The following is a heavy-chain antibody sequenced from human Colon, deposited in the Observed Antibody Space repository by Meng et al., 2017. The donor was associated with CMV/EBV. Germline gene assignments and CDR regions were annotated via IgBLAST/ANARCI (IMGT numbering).Heavy chain of an antibody. J-gene: IGHJ4*02. CDR1: GYTLTELS. V-gene: IGHV1-24*01. CDR3: ATTLYDFWSGYLGY. D-gene: IGHD3-3*01. CDR2: FDPEDGET. Sequence: ASGKVSCKGSGYTLTELSMHWVRQAPGKGLEWMGGFDPEDGETIYAQKFQGRVTMTEDTSTDTAYMELSSLRSEDTAVYYCATTLYDFWSGYLGYWGQGTLVTVSS.